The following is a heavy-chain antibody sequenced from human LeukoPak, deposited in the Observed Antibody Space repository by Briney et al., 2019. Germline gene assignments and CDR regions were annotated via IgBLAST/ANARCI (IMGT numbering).Heavy chain of an antibody. D-gene: IGHD3-3*01. J-gene: IGHJ6*02. CDR2: ISYSGST. CDR3: ARDFWSGYYEYYYYGMDV. CDR1: GGSIGTYS. V-gene: IGHV4-59*12. Sequence: SETLSLTCTVSGGSIGTYSWNWIRQPPGKGLEWIGYISYSGSTNYNPSLKSRVTMSVDTSKNQFSLKLSSVTAADTAVYYCARDFWSGYYEYYYYGMDVWGQGTTVTVSS.